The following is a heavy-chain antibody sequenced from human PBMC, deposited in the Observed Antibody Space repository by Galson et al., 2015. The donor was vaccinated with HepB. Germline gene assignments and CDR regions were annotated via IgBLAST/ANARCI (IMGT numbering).Heavy chain of an antibody. CDR1: GFDVRTSI. D-gene: IGHD4-23*01. Sequence: SLRLSCAVSGFDVRTSIMHWYRQPPGKGLEWVAYMSSRSIYYADSVRGRFTISRDTDKNSLLLRMDSLRDEDTALYYCARDFRWASDLWGRGTLVIVS. CDR2: MSSRSI. CDR3: ARDFRWASDL. J-gene: IGHJ2*01. V-gene: IGHV3-48*02.